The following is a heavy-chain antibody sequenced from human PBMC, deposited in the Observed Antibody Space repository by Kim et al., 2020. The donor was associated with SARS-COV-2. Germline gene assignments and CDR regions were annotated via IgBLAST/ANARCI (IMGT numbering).Heavy chain of an antibody. CDR1: GFTFSSYG. V-gene: IGHV3-33*01. CDR3: ARDQRYFDWLFSSFDY. CDR2: IWYDGSNK. Sequence: GGSLRLSCAASGFTFSSYGMHWVRQAPGKGLEWVAVIWYDGSNKYYADSVKGRFTISRDNSKNTLYLQMNSLRAEDTAVYYCARDQRYFDWLFSSFDYWGQGTLVTVSS. D-gene: IGHD3-9*01. J-gene: IGHJ4*02.